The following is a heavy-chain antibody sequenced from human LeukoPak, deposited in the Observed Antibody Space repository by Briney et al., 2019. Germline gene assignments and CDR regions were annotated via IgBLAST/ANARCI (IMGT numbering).Heavy chain of an antibody. CDR1: GGSISSGGYY. CDR3: ARDPRLYSGSYYYYYMDV. CDR2: IYHSGST. J-gene: IGHJ6*03. D-gene: IGHD1-26*01. V-gene: IGHV4-30-2*01. Sequence: SQTLSLTCTVSGGSISSGGYYWSWIRQPPGKGLEWIGYIYHSGSTYYNPSLKSRVTISVDRSKNQFSLKLSSVTAADTAVYYCARDPRLYSGSYYYYYMDVWGKGTTVTVSS.